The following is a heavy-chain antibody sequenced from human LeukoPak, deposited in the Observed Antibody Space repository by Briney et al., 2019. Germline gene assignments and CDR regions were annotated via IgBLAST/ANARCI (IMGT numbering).Heavy chain of an antibody. CDR3: ARGYCSGGSCYVVFDY. Sequence: SETLSLTCTVSGGSISTYYWGWIRQPPGKGLEWIRSIYYSGSTYYNPSLKSRVTISVDTSKNQFSLKLSSVTAADTAVYYCARGYCSGGSCYVVFDYWGQGTLVTVSS. J-gene: IGHJ4*02. D-gene: IGHD2-15*01. CDR1: GGSISTYY. CDR2: IYYSGST. V-gene: IGHV4-39*07.